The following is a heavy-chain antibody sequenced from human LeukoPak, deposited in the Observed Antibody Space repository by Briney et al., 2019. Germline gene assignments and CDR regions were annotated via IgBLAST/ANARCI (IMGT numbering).Heavy chain of an antibody. CDR3: AILVATIHYYYMDV. CDR2: MNPNSGNT. J-gene: IGHJ6*03. D-gene: IGHD5-12*01. V-gene: IGHV1-8*03. Sequence: ASVKVSCKASGYTFTSYDINWVRQATGQGLEWMGWMNPNSGNTGYAQKFQGRVTITTDESTSTAYMELSSLRSEDTAVYYCAILVATIHYYYMDVWGKGTTVTVSS. CDR1: GYTFTSYD.